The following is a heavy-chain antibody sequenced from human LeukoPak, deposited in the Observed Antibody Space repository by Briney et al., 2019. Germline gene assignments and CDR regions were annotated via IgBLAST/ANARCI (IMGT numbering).Heavy chain of an antibody. CDR3: ARYDGSPANYLDY. V-gene: IGHV4-59*08. CDR2: IHYSGST. J-gene: IGHJ4*02. D-gene: IGHD1-26*01. CDR1: GGSISSYY. Sequence: SETLSLTCTVSGGSISSYYWSWIRQPPGKGLEWIGYIHYSGSTKYNPSLKSRVTILVDTSKNQFSLKLNSVTAADTAVYYCARYDGSPANYLDYWGQGNVVTVSS.